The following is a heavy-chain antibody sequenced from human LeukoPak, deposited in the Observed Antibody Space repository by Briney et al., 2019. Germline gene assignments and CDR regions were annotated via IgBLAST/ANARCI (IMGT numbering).Heavy chain of an antibody. D-gene: IGHD6-25*01. CDR1: GGSITSANW. J-gene: IGHJ6*03. CDR3: ARDANGSDLHYYHMDV. CDR2: IYHTGNT. V-gene: IGHV4-4*02. Sequence: PSETLSLTCAVSGGSITSANWWSWVRQSPGKGLEWIGEIYHTGNTNYNPSLNSRVSMSLDGSKNQFSLRLTSVTAADTAVYFCARDANGSDLHYYHMDVWGKGTTVTVSS.